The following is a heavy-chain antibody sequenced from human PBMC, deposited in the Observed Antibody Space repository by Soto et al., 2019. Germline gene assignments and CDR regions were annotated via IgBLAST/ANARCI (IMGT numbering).Heavy chain of an antibody. V-gene: IGHV4-34*01. Sequence: SETLSLTCAVYGGSFSGYYWSWIRQPPGKGLEWIGEINHSGSTNYNPSLKSRVTISVDTSKNQFSLKLSSVTAADTAVYYCARGPHLYCSGGSCYVFDYWGQGTLVTVSS. CDR2: INHSGST. D-gene: IGHD2-15*01. CDR1: GGSFSGYY. CDR3: ARGPHLYCSGGSCYVFDY. J-gene: IGHJ4*02.